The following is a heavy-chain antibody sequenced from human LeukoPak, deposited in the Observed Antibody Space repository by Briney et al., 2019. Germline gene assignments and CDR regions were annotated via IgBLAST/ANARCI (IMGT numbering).Heavy chain of an antibody. CDR2: IYYSGST. V-gene: IGHV4-30-4*08. D-gene: IGHD5-18*01. CDR3: ARVRIQLWLYYYYYMDV. J-gene: IGHJ6*03. Sequence: SETLSLTCTVSGGSISSGDYYWSWIRQPPGKGLEWIGYIYYSGSTYYNPSLKSRVTISVDTSKNQFSLKLSSVTAADTAVYYCARVRIQLWLYYYYYMDVWGKGTTVTVSS. CDR1: GGSISSGDYY.